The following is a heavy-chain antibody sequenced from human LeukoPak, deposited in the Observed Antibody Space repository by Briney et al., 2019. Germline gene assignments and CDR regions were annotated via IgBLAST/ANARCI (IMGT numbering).Heavy chain of an antibody. V-gene: IGHV4-30-4*01. CDR3: ARDSQVVVAATDDYYYYGMDV. CDR2: IYYSGST. D-gene: IGHD2-15*01. Sequence: SETLSLTCTVSGGSISSGDYYWSWIRQPPGKGLEWIGYIYYSGSTYYNPSLKSRFTISVDTSKNQFSLKLSSVTAADTAVYYCARDSQVVVAATDDYYYYGMDVWGQGTTVTVSS. J-gene: IGHJ6*02. CDR1: GGSISSGDYY.